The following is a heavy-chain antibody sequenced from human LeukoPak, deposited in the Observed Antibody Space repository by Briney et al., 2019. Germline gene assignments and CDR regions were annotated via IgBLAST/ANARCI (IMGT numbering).Heavy chain of an antibody. J-gene: IGHJ6*03. V-gene: IGHV4-4*07. Sequence: SETLSLTCTVSGGSISSYYWSWIRQPAGKGLEWIGRIYTSGSTNYNPSLKSRVTMSVDTSKNQFSLKLSSVTAADTAVYYCARDRQWEPSYYNYMDVWSKGTTVTVSS. CDR1: GGSISSYY. D-gene: IGHD1-26*01. CDR3: ARDRQWEPSYYNYMDV. CDR2: IYTSGST.